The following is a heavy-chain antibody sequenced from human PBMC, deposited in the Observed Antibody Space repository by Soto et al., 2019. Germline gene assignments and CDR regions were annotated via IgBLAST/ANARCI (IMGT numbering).Heavy chain of an antibody. V-gene: IGHV3-74*01. J-gene: IGHJ4*02. CDR3: VRARTTLTLFEF. D-gene: IGHD4-17*01. CDR1: GFIFRNYW. Sequence: GGSLRLSCAASGFIFRNYWMHWVRQAPGEGLVLVSRIHSDGSSASDADSVKDRFTISRDNAKNTVFLHMNSLRDEDPAIYYCVRARTTLTLFEFGGQAARVSVS. CDR2: IHSDGSSA.